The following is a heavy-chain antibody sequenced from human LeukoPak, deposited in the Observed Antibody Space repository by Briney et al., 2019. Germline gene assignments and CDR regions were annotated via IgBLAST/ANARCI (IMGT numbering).Heavy chain of an antibody. CDR1: GFTFSNHA. D-gene: IGHD1-26*01. CDR3: VRQQTSHGNFDY. CDR2: IGTAGDT. V-gene: IGHV3-13*01. Sequence: PGGSLRLSCATSGFTFSNHAMHWVRQATGKGLEWVSAIGTAGDTFYPGSVKGRFSISRENAKNTLSLQINSVKAQDTAVYYCVRQQTSHGNFDYWGQGTLVTVSS. J-gene: IGHJ4*02.